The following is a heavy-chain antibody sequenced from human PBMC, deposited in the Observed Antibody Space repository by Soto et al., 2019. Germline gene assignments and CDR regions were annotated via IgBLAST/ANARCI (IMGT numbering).Heavy chain of an antibody. CDR3: ARDSFEHGVAASFDY. CDR1: GFTFSSYG. V-gene: IGHV3-33*01. D-gene: IGHD2-15*01. CDR2: IWYDGSNK. J-gene: IGHJ4*02. Sequence: GGSLRLSCAASGFTFSSYGMHWVRQAPGKGLEWVAVIWYDGSNKYYADSVKGRFTISRDNSKNTLYLQMNSLRAEDTAVYYCARDSFEHGVAASFDYWGQGTLVTVSS.